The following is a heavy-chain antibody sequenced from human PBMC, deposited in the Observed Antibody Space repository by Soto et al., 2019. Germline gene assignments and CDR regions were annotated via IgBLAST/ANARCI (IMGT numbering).Heavy chain of an antibody. CDR2: INPNSGGT. CDR3: AREVDPPYSSSWTYYYYGMDV. J-gene: IGHJ6*02. Sequence: GASVKVSCKASGYTFTGYYMHWVRQAPGQGLEWMGWINPNSGGTNCAQKFQGWVTMTRDTSISTAYMELSRLRSDDTAVYYCAREVDPPYSSSWTYYYYGMDVWGQGTTVTVSS. V-gene: IGHV1-2*04. CDR1: GYTFTGYY. D-gene: IGHD6-13*01.